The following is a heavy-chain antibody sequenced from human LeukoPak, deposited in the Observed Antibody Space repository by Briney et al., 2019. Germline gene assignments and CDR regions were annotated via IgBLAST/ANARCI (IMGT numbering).Heavy chain of an antibody. CDR1: GGSISSYY. V-gene: IGHV4-4*07. CDR2: IYTSGST. Sequence: SETLSLTCTVSGGSISSYYWSWIWHPAGKGLELTVSIYTSGSTNYNPSLTSRVTMSVDTSKNQFSLKLSSVTAADTAVYYCARVACSGGSCYSGWFDPWGQGTLATVSS. J-gene: IGHJ5*02. D-gene: IGHD2-15*01. CDR3: ARVACSGGSCYSGWFDP.